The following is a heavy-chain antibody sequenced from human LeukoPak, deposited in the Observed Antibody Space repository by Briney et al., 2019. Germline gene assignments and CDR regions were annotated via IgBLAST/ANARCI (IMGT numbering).Heavy chain of an antibody. V-gene: IGHV1-69*13. CDR1: GGTFSSYA. CDR3: AREDQDCSSTSCSFDY. Sequence: SVKVSCKASGGTFSSYAISWVRQAPGQGREWMGGIIPIFGTANYAQKFQGRVTITPDESTSTAYMELSSLRSEDTAVYYCAREDQDCSSTSCSFDYWGQGTLVTVSS. CDR2: IIPIFGTA. D-gene: IGHD2-2*01. J-gene: IGHJ4*02.